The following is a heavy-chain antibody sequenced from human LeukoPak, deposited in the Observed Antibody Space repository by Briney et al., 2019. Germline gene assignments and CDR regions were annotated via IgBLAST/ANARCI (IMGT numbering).Heavy chain of an antibody. D-gene: IGHD3-10*01. CDR2: ISYDGSNK. CDR3: ARDAYYYGSGSYPYDYCYYGMDV. J-gene: IGHJ6*04. V-gene: IGHV3-30*04. Sequence: GGSLRLSCAASGFTFSSYAMHWVRQAPGKGLEWVAVISYDGSNKYYADSVKGRFTISRDNSKNTLYLHMTSLRAEDTAVYYCARDAYYYGSGSYPYDYCYYGMDVWGKGTTVTVSS. CDR1: GFTFSSYA.